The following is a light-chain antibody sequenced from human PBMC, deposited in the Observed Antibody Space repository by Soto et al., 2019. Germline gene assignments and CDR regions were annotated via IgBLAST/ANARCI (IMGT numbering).Light chain of an antibody. CDR3: RSYAGSPEVV. Sequence: QSALTQPPSASGSPGQSVTISCTGTSSDVGGYNYVSWYQQHPGKAPKLMIYEVSKRPSGVPDRFSGSKSGNTASLTVSGLQAEDEADYYCRSYAGSPEVVFGGGTKLTVL. CDR2: EVS. CDR1: SSDVGGYNY. J-gene: IGLJ2*01. V-gene: IGLV2-8*01.